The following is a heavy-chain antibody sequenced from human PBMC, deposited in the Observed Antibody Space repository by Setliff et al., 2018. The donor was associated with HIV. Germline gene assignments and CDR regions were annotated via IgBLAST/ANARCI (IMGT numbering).Heavy chain of an antibody. J-gene: IGHJ6*03. D-gene: IGHD3-10*01. V-gene: IGHV4-61*02. CDR1: GGSISSDNYY. CDR3: ARESGLQVRGAMYYYMDV. Sequence: SETLSLTCTVSGGSISSDNYYWSWIRQPAGKGLGWIGRIYTSGNTKYNPSLKSRVTISVDTSKNQLSLELSSVTAADTAVYYCARESGLQVRGAMYYYMDVWGTGTTVTVS. CDR2: IYTSGNT.